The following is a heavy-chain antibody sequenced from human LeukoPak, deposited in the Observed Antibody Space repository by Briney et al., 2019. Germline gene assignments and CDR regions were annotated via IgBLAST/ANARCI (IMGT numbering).Heavy chain of an antibody. Sequence: ASVKVSCKASGYTFTSYDINWVRQATGQGLEWMGIINPSGGSTSYAQKFQGRVTMTRDTSTSTVYMELSSLRSEDTAVYYCARGVNYYDSSGYRDWFDPWGQGTLVTVSS. J-gene: IGHJ5*02. V-gene: IGHV1-46*01. CDR1: GYTFTSYD. CDR2: INPSGGST. D-gene: IGHD3-22*01. CDR3: ARGVNYYDSSGYRDWFDP.